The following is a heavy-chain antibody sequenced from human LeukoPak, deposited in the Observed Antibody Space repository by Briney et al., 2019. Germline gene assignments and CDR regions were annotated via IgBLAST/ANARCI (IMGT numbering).Heavy chain of an antibody. J-gene: IGHJ6*03. CDR1: GGSISSYY. Sequence: SETLSLTCTVSGGSISSYYWSWIRQPPGKGLEWIGYIYYSGSTNYNPSLKSRVTISVDTSKNQFSLKLSSVTAADTAVYYCARDHHYYYYYMDVWGKGTTVTVSS. V-gene: IGHV4-59*01. CDR2: IYYSGST. CDR3: ARDHHYYYYYMDV.